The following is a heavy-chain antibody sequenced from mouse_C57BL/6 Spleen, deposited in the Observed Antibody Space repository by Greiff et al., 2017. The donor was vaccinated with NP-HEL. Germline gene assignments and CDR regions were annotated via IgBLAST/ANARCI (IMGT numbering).Heavy chain of an antibody. CDR1: GYTFTSYG. CDR3: ARRYDGSTYDFDD. Sequence: VQLQQSGAELARPGASVKLSCKASGYTFTSYGISWVKQRPGQGLEWIGEIYPRSGNTYYNEKFKGKATLTADKSSSTAYMELRSLTSEDSAVYFCARRYDGSTYDFDDWGQGTTLTVSS. CDR2: IYPRSGNT. J-gene: IGHJ2*01. V-gene: IGHV1-81*01. D-gene: IGHD1-1*01.